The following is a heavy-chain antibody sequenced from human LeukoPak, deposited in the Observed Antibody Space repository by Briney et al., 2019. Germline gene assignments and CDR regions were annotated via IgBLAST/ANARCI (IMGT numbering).Heavy chain of an antibody. CDR1: GGSLSGHF. V-gene: IGHV4-59*11. Sequence: PSETLSLTCTVSGGSLSGHFWNWIRQTPGQGLEWVAYVYYSGATNSNPSLKSRVTISADTSKNQFSLKLTSVTAADTAVYYCARGRVARGGLEAYAFDIWGQGTMVTVSS. CDR3: ARGRVARGGLEAYAFDI. J-gene: IGHJ3*02. CDR2: VYYSGAT.